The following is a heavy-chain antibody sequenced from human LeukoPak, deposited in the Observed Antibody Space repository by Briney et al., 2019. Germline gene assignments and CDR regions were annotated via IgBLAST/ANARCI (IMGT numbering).Heavy chain of an antibody. CDR1: GGSISSNSYY. D-gene: IGHD3-10*01. CDR2: IYYSGST. V-gene: IGHV4-39*01. J-gene: IGHJ5*02. Sequence: SETLSLTCTVSGGSISSNSYYWGWIRQSPGKGLEWIGTIYYSGSTYYNPSLKSRVTISVDTSKNQFSLKLGSVTGAHTAMSYXXRNRYYYGSGSYGVPNWFDPWGQGTLVTVSS. CDR3: XRNRYYYGSGSYGVPNWFDP.